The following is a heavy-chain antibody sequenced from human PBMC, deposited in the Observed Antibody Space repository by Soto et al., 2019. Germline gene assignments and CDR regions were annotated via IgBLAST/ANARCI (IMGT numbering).Heavy chain of an antibody. CDR1: GGSISSSSYY. CDR2: IYYSGST. Sequence: QLQLQESGPGLVKPSETLSLTCTVSGGSISSSSYYGGWIRQPPGKGLEWIGSIYYSGSTYYNPSLKGRATISVDTSKNKFSLKLSSVTAADTAVYYWARHTPAISISDHWGQGTLFTVST. CDR3: ARHTPAISISDH. D-gene: IGHD2-15*01. J-gene: IGHJ4*02. V-gene: IGHV4-39*01.